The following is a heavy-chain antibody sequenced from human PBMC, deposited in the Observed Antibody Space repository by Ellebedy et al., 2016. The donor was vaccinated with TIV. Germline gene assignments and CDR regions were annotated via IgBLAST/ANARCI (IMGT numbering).Heavy chain of an antibody. D-gene: IGHD2-8*01. CDR1: GFHFSTYT. Sequence: GESLKISCVVSGFHFSTYTMSWVRQTPGKGLQWVSAITGICVRSYYADSVKGRFTISRDNSKYTLYLQMNSLRAEDTAMFYCAVDTRECSNGVCRPRFDYWGQGTLVLVSS. J-gene: IGHJ4*02. CDR2: ITGICVRS. CDR3: AVDTRECSNGVCRPRFDY. V-gene: IGHV3-23*01.